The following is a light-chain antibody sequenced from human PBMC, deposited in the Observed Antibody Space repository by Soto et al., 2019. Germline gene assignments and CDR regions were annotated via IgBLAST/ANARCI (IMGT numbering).Light chain of an antibody. CDR3: QQYNNWPPIT. CDR2: HAS. CDR1: QSISNS. V-gene: IGKV1-5*01. Sequence: DIQMTQSPSTLSASAGDRVSITRRASQSISNSLAWYQQKPGMAPKLLIYHASNLQSGVPSRFSGSGSGTEFTLTISSLQSEDFAVYYCQQYNNWPPITFGQGTRLEI. J-gene: IGKJ5*01.